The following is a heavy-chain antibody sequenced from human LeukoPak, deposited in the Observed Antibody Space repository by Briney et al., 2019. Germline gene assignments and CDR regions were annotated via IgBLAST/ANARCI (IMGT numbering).Heavy chain of an antibody. Sequence: PSETLSLTCTVSGGSISSGGYYWSWIRQPPGKGLEWIGYIYHSGGTYYNPSLKSRVTISVDRSKNQFSLKLSSVTAADTAVYYCARDYGSGYDSLFHFDYWGQGTLVTVSS. CDR1: GGSISSGGYY. D-gene: IGHD5-12*01. CDR3: ARDYGSGYDSLFHFDY. CDR2: IYHSGGT. V-gene: IGHV4-30-2*01. J-gene: IGHJ4*02.